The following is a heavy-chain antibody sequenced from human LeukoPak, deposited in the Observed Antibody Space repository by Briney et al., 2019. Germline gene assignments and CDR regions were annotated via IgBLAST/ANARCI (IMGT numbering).Heavy chain of an antibody. V-gene: IGHV4-30-2*01. D-gene: IGHD3-9*01. CDR3: ARGVGYDILTGYRLERRYYFDY. CDR2: IYHSGST. Sequence: SQTLSLTCAVSGGSISSGGYSWSWIRQPPGKGLEWIGYIYHSGSTYYNPSLKSRVTISVDRSKNQFSLKLSSATAADTAVYYCARGVGYDILTGYRLERRYYFDYWGQGTLVTVSS. CDR1: GGSISSGGYS. J-gene: IGHJ4*02.